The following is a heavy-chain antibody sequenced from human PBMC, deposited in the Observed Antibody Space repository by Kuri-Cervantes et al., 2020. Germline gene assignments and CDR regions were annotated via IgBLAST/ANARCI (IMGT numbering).Heavy chain of an antibody. V-gene: IGHV4-34*01. CDR2: IYYSGST. D-gene: IGHD3-22*01. J-gene: IGHJ4*02. Sequence: ESLKISCAVYGGSFSGYYWGWIRQPPGKGLEWIGSIYYSGSTYCNPSLKSRVTISVDTSKNQFSLKLSSVTAADTAVYYCAGEPYYYDSSGYPRPYFDYWGQGTLVTVSS. CDR3: AGEPYYYDSSGYPRPYFDY. CDR1: GGSFSGYY.